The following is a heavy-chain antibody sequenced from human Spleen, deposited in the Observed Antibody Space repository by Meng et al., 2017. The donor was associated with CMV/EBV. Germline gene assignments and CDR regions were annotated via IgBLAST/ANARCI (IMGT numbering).Heavy chain of an antibody. CDR3: ARGPKQWTGHYFDF. J-gene: IGHJ4*02. CDR1: GDAFTSYG. V-gene: IGHV1-2*02. CDR2: INPTGGGT. D-gene: IGHD6-19*01. Sequence: TSGDAFTSYGISWMRQAPGQGLEWLGYINPTGGGTSSAQRFRGRVTMSRDTSISTVYMEMRLRSDDTAVYYCARGPKQWTGHYFDFWGQGTLVTVSS.